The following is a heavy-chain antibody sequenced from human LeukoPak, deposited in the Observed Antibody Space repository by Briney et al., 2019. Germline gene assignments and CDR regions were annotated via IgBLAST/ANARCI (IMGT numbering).Heavy chain of an antibody. J-gene: IGHJ6*03. Sequence: SVKVSCKASGYTFTGYYMHWERQAPGQGLEWMGRIIPILGIANYAQKFQGRVTITADKSTSTAYMELSSLRSEDTAVYYCARDSTPRLEWSPYYYYYMDVWGKGTTVTVSS. CDR1: GYTFTGYY. D-gene: IGHD3-3*01. V-gene: IGHV1-69*04. CDR3: ARDSTPRLEWSPYYYYYMDV. CDR2: IIPILGIA.